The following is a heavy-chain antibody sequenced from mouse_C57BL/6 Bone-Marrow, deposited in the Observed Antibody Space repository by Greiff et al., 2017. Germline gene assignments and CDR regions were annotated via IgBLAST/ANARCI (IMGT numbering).Heavy chain of an antibody. CDR1: GYTFTNYW. V-gene: IGHV1-64*01. Sequence: QVQLQQPGAELVKPGASVKLSCKASGYTFTNYWMHWVKQRPGQGLEWIGMMHPNGGSPDYNEKFKSEATLSVYKSSRTAYMELSSLTSEDSAIYYCARSYDYDDYTMDNWGQGTTVTVSS. D-gene: IGHD2-4*01. J-gene: IGHJ4*01. CDR2: MHPNGGSP. CDR3: ARSYDYDDYTMDN.